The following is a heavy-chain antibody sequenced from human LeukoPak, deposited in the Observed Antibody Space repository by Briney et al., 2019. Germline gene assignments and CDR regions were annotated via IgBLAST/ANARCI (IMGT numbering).Heavy chain of an antibody. V-gene: IGHV4-30-2*01. J-gene: IGHJ4*02. CDR1: GGSISSGGYS. CDR3: ARAGYYDSSGSWGWYFDY. D-gene: IGHD3-22*01. CDR2: SYHSGST. Sequence: SQTLSLTFAVPGGSISSGGYSWSWIRQPPGKGLEWIGYSYHSGSTYYNPSLKSRVTISVDRSKNQFSLKLSSVTAADTAVYYCARAGYYDSSGSWGWYFDYWGQGTLVTVSS.